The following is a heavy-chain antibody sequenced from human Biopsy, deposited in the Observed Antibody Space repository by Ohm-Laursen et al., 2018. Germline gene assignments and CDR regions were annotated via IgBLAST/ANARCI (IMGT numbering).Heavy chain of an antibody. D-gene: IGHD3-9*01. J-gene: IGHJ5*02. V-gene: IGHV3-33*01. CDR3: ARDDDTTGHYMILNH. CDR1: GFAFSYYG. CDR2: MWSDGINK. Sequence: SLRLSCVASGFAFSYYGLHWVRQAPGKGLQWVAVMWSDGINKNYADSVKGRFTVSRDNSNNVLYLQMSSLRGEDSAVYYCARDDDTTGHYMILNHWGQGTLVTVSS.